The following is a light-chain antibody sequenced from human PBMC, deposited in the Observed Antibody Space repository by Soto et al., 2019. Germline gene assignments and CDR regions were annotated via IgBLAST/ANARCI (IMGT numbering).Light chain of an antibody. CDR3: LQYAYWPET. V-gene: IGKV3-15*01. Sequence: IVMTHSTATLSVSPGERATLSCRASQSVSSNLAWYQQKPGQAPRLLIYGASTRATGIPARFSGSGSGTNFTLAISILQAEDFAVYYWLQYAYWPETFGQGTKVDIK. CDR1: QSVSSN. J-gene: IGKJ1*01. CDR2: GAS.